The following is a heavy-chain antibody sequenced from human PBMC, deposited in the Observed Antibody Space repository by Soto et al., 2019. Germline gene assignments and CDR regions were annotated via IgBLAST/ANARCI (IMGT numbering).Heavy chain of an antibody. CDR2: IGFLSTYT. CDR1: GFSLSDYH. CDR3: VRDIPYVGATKYFDV. V-gene: IGHV3-11*06. Sequence: GGSLRLSCEASGFSLSDYHMSWIRLAPGQGLEWISHIGFLSTYTLYADSVRGRFTITRDSAKKFLFLQMDRLRAEDTAIYYCVRDIPYVGATKYFDVWGQGTLVTVSS. D-gene: IGHD1-26*01. J-gene: IGHJ4*02.